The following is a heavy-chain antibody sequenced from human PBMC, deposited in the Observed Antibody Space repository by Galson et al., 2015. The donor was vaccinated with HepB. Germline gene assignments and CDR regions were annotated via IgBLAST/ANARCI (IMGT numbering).Heavy chain of an antibody. CDR3: ARGNYDFWSGYFRGSPYNYYYYGMDV. D-gene: IGHD3-3*01. V-gene: IGHV4-61*01. Sequence: LSLTCTVSGGSVSSGSYYWSWIRQPPGKGLEWIGYIYYSGSTNYNPSLKSRVTISVDTSKDQFSLKLSSVTAADTAVYYCARGNYDFWSGYFRGSPYNYYYYGMDVWGQGTTVTVSS. CDR2: IYYSGST. J-gene: IGHJ6*02. CDR1: GGSVSSGSYY.